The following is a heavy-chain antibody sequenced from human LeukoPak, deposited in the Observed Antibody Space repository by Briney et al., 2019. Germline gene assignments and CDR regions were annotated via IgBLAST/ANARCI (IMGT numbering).Heavy chain of an antibody. CDR1: GGSISSYY. J-gene: IGHJ4*02. D-gene: IGHD2-21*02. V-gene: IGHV4-4*07. CDR2: IYTSGST. Sequence: SETLSLTCTVSGGSISSYYWSWIRQPAGKGLEWIGRIYTSGSTNYNPSLKSRVTMSVDTSKNQFSLKLSSVTAADTAVYYCASQHIVVVTAIHFGYWGQGTLVTVSS. CDR3: ASQHIVVVTAIHFGY.